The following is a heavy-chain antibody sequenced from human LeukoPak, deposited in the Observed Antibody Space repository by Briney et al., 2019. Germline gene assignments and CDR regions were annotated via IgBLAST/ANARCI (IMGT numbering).Heavy chain of an antibody. J-gene: IGHJ5*02. CDR3: ARTRTLPIAGGFDT. Sequence: PGGSLRLSCAASGFTFSSYWMHWVRQGTGEGLVWVSRISTEGSSTDYADSVKGRFTISRENAKNTLYLQMNSLRAEDTAVYYCARTRTLPIAGGFDTWGQGSLVTVSS. V-gene: IGHV3-74*01. CDR1: GFTFSSYW. D-gene: IGHD3-16*01. CDR2: ISTEGSST.